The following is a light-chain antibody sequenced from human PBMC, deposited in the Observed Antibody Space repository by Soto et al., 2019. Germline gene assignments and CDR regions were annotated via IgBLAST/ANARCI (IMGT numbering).Light chain of an antibody. CDR2: GAS. CDR3: QQYNGWPIT. Sequence: EIMKTQSPGTPSLSSGGRVTLSCMASQSVGNNLAWHQQKPGQAPRLLIYGASTRATGFPARFSGSGSGTEFTLTISNLQSEDFAVYYCQQYNGWPITFGQGTRLEIK. J-gene: IGKJ5*01. V-gene: IGKV3-15*01. CDR1: QSVGNN.